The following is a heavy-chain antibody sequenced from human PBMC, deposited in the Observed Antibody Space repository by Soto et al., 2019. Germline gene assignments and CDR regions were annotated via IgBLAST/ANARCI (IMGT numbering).Heavy chain of an antibody. CDR2: MYKTGST. CDR3: ARGPHVRITMVRGAKLYYYYGMDV. V-gene: IGHV4-59*01. Sequence: SETLSLTCTVSGGSISSAYWSWIRQPPGKGLEWIGYMYKTGSTVYNPSLKSRVTISVDTSKNQFYLKVNSVTAEDMAVYYCARGPHVRITMVRGAKLYYYYGMDVWGQGTTVTVSS. D-gene: IGHD3-10*01. J-gene: IGHJ6*02. CDR1: GGSISSAY.